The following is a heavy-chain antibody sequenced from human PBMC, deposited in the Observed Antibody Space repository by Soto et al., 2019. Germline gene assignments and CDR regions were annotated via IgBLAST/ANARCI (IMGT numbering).Heavy chain of an antibody. Sequence: QVQLVQSGAEVKKPGSSVKVSCKASGGTFSSYAISWVRQAPGQGLEWMGGIIPIFGTANYAQKFQGRVTITADESTSTAYMELSSLISEATAVYYCARGFRDYYYLSIRGYYFDYWGQGTLVTVAS. D-gene: IGHD3-10*01. CDR3: ARGFRDYYYLSIRGYYFDY. J-gene: IGHJ4*02. CDR1: GGTFSSYA. CDR2: IIPIFGTA. V-gene: IGHV1-69*12.